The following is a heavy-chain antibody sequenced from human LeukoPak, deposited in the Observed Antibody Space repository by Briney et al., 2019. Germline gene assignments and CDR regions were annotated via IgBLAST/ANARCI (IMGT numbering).Heavy chain of an antibody. J-gene: IGHJ4*02. Sequence: GGSLRLSCAASGFTFRDSAMHWVRQASGKGLEWVGRIITKANNYATIYSASVNGRFTISKDDSKNTAYLQMNSLKTEDTAVYFCSTLDHYNQFRWGQGTLVTVSP. V-gene: IGHV3-73*01. CDR2: IITKANNYAT. CDR1: GFTFRDSA. D-gene: IGHD5-24*01. CDR3: STLDHYNQFR.